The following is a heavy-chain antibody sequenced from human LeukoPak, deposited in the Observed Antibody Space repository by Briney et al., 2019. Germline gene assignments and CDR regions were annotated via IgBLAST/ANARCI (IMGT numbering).Heavy chain of an antibody. CDR2: IYHSGST. D-gene: IGHD2-21*02. J-gene: IGHJ4*02. CDR1: GGSFSGYY. Sequence: PSETLSLTCAVYGGSFSGYYWSWIRQPPGKGLEWIGSIYHSGSTYYNPSLKSRVTISVDTSKNQFSLKLSSVTAADTAVYYCARGKTVVTAIYYWGQGTLVTVSS. V-gene: IGHV4-34*01. CDR3: ARGKTVVTAIYY.